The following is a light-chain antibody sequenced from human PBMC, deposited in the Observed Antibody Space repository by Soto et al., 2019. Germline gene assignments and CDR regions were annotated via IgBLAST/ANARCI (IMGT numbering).Light chain of an antibody. Sequence: QSVLTQPRSVSGSPGQSVTITCTVTSSDVGGYNYVSWYQQHPGKAPKLMIYDVSKRPSGVPDRFSGSKSGNTASLTISGLQAEDEADYYCCSYAGSYTLYVFGTGTKVTVL. CDR2: DVS. CDR1: SSDVGGYNY. CDR3: CSYAGSYTLYV. J-gene: IGLJ1*01. V-gene: IGLV2-11*01.